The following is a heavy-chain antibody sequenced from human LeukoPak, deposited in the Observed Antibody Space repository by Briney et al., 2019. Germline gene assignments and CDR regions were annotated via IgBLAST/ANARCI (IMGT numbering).Heavy chain of an antibody. D-gene: IGHD5-12*01. CDR2: ISGSGGST. Sequence: GGSLRLSCAASGFTFTNYPMIWVRQAPGRGLTWVSGISGSGGSTYYADSVKGRFTIFRDNPRSTLYLQMSSLRAEDTAVYYCARKLSGYAPFDCWGQGTLVTVSS. J-gene: IGHJ4*02. CDR3: ARKLSGYAPFDC. CDR1: GFTFTNYP. V-gene: IGHV3-23*01.